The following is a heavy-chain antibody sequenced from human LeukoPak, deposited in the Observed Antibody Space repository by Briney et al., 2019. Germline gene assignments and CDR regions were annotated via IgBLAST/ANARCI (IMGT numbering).Heavy chain of an antibody. CDR2: ISYDGSNK. Sequence: GRSLRLSCAASGFTFSSYGLHWVRQAPGKGLEWVAVISYDGSNKYYADTVKGRFTISRDNSKNTLYLQMNSLRAEDTAVYYCAKEAYCSSTSCMPLDYWGQGTLVTVCS. D-gene: IGHD2-2*01. V-gene: IGHV3-30*18. CDR3: AKEAYCSSTSCMPLDY. J-gene: IGHJ4*02. CDR1: GFTFSSYG.